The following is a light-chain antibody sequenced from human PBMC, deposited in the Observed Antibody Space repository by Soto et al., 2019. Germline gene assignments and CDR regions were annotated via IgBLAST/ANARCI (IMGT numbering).Light chain of an antibody. J-gene: IGLJ3*02. V-gene: IGLV2-14*01. CDR1: SSDVGDSNH. CDR3: SSYTSTSTL. CDR2: EVS. Sequence: QSVLTQPASVSGSPGQSITISCTGTSSDVGDSNHVSWYQQHPGKAPKLIIYEVSNRPSGVSNHFSGSKSGNTASLTISGLHAEDEADYYCSSYTSTSTLFGGGTKLTVL.